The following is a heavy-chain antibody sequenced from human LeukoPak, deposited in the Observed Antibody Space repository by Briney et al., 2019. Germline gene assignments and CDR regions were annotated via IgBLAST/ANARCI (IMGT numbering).Heavy chain of an antibody. CDR1: GGSFSGYY. J-gene: IGHJ6*02. D-gene: IGHD3-10*01. CDR3: ARYGSGSYWYYYYGMDV. V-gene: IGHV4-34*01. CDR2: INHSGST. Sequence: PSETLSLTCAVYGGSFSGYYWSWIRQPPGKGLEWIGEINHSGSTNHNPSLKSRVTISVDTSKNQFSLKLSSVTAADTAVYYCARYGSGSYWYYYYGMDVWGQGTTVTVSS.